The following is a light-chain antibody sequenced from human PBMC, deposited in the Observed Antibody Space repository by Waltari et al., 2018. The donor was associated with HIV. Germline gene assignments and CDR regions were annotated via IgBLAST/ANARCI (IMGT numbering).Light chain of an antibody. V-gene: IGLV2-18*01. Sequence: QSALTQPPSVSGSPGQSVTISCTGTSSDVGSYNRVSWYQQPPGTAPKLMLYEVGNRPSGVPDRFSGSKSATSASLAISGLRSEDEADYYCAAWDGSLSGFWVFGGGTKLAVL. CDR2: EVG. J-gene: IGLJ3*02. CDR1: SSDVGSYNR. CDR3: AAWDGSLSGFWV.